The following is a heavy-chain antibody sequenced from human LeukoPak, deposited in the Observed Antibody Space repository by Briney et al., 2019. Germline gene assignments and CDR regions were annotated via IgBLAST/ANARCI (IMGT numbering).Heavy chain of an antibody. CDR1: GFTFSSYG. Sequence: GGSLRLSWAAAGFTFSSYGMHWVRQAPGKGLEWVAFIRYDESNKYYADSVKGRFTISRDNSKNTLYLQMNSLRAEDTAVYYCAKDRKGTGWLGFYYMDVWGKGTTVTISS. CDR2: IRYDESNK. J-gene: IGHJ6*03. CDR3: AKDRKGTGWLGFYYMDV. V-gene: IGHV3-30*02. D-gene: IGHD6-19*01.